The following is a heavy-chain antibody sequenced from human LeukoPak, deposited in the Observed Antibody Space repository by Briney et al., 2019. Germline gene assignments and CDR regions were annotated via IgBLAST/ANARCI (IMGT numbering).Heavy chain of an antibody. CDR3: ARGELGDSSGFSFFDY. V-gene: IGHV1-69*05. J-gene: IGHJ4*02. CDR1: RGTFSSYG. Sequence: RASVTVSFTASRGTFSSYGISWVRQAPGQGLEWMGGVIAIFGRVKYGQKYQGRATITTDESTSTAYMELSSLTSEDTGVYYCARGELGDSSGFSFFDYWGQGTLVTVSS. CDR2: VIAIFGRV. D-gene: IGHD3-22*01.